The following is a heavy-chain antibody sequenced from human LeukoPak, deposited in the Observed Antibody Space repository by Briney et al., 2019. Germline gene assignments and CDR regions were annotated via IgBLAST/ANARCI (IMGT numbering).Heavy chain of an antibody. CDR2: IFYSGST. J-gene: IGHJ6*03. V-gene: IGHV4-4*02. Sequence: SGTLSLTCAVSGGSISNSNWWSWVRQPPGKGLEWIGEIFYSGSTNYNPSLKSRVTLSLDKSKNQFSLQLSSVTAADTAVYYCARLYTYYYYMDVWGKGTTVTISS. CDR1: GGSISNSNW. CDR3: ARLYTYYYYMDV. D-gene: IGHD1-1*01.